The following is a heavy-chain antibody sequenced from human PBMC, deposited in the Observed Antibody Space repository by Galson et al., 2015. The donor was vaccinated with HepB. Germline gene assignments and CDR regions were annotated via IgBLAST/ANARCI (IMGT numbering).Heavy chain of an antibody. CDR3: VRGVGANYHDSSGYGLDY. D-gene: IGHD3-22*01. CDR2: INSDDSST. J-gene: IGHJ4*02. CDR1: GFTLSSYW. V-gene: IGHV3-74*01. Sequence: SLRLSCAASGFTLSSYWMHWVRQAPGKGLVWVSRINSDDSSTNYADSVKGRFTISRDNAKNTLYLQMKSLRAEDTAVYYCVRGVGANYHDSSGYGLDYWGQGTLVTVSS.